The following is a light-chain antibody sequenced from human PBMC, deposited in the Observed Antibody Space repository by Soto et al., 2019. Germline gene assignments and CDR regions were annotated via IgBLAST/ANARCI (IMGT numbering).Light chain of an antibody. CDR3: QQHSSSPPAYT. CDR2: GAS. CDR1: QSVTSSS. Sequence: EIVLTQSPGTLSLSPGERATLSCRASQSVTSSSLASYQQKPGQAPRLLIYGASSRASGIPDRFSGSGSGTVFTLTISRLEHEDFAVYYCQQHSSSPPAYTFGQGTKLEIQ. V-gene: IGKV3-20*01. J-gene: IGKJ2*01.